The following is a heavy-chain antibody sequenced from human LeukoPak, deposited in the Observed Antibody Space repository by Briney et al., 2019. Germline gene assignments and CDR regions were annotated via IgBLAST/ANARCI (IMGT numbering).Heavy chain of an antibody. D-gene: IGHD4-17*01. CDR1: GLTLVDYG. CDR3: ARAGGLRGAFDI. J-gene: IGHJ3*02. CDR2: INWNGGTT. V-gene: IGHV3-20*04. Sequence: RPGRSLRLSCAASGLTLVDYGMGSVRPAPGKGLEWVSGINWNGGTTGSADSVKGRFTFSRDNAKNSLYLQMNSLRAEDTALYYCARAGGLRGAFDIWGQGTMVTVSS.